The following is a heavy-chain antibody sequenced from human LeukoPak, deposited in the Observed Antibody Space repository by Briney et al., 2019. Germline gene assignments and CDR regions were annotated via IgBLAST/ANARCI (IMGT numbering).Heavy chain of an antibody. J-gene: IGHJ4*02. D-gene: IGHD6-19*01. CDR1: GFTFSSYC. CDR3: ARVGSSGWYRDY. V-gene: IGHV3-21*01. CDR2: INHNSSYK. Sequence: PGGSLRLSCAASGFTFSSYCMNWVRQAPGKGLEWVSSINHNSSYKYYADSVKGRFTISRDNAKNSLYLQMNSLRAENTAVYYCARVGSSGWYRDYRGQGTLAIVS.